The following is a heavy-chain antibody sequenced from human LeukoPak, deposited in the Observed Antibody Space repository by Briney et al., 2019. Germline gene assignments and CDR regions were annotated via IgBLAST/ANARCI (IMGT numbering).Heavy chain of an antibody. CDR1: GFTVSSNY. V-gene: IGHV3-53*01. D-gene: IGHD2-21*01. CDR2: IYSGGST. J-gene: IGHJ6*03. Sequence: GGSLRLSCAASGFTVSSNYMSWVRQAPGKGLEWVSVIYSGGSTYYADSVKGRFTISRDNSKNTLYLQMNSLRAEDTAVYYCARELIGYYYMDVWGKGTTVTVSS. CDR3: ARELIGYYYMDV.